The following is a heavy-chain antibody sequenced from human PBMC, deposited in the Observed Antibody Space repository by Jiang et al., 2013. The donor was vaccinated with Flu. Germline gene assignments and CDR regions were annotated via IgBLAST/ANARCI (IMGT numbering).Heavy chain of an antibody. CDR1: GFSLSTSGVG. Sequence: KPTQTLTLTCTFSGFSLSTSGVGVGWIRQPPGKALEWLALIYWDDDKRYSPSLKSRLTITKGTSKNQVVLTMTNMDPVDTATYYCAHRPPYDFWSGYPYYFDYWGQGTLVTVSS. D-gene: IGHD3-3*01. J-gene: IGHJ4*02. CDR2: IYWDDDK. V-gene: IGHV2-5*02. CDR3: AHRPPYDFWSGYPYYFDY.